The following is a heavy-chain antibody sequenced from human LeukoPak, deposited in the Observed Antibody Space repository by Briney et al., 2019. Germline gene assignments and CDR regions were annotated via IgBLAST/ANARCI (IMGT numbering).Heavy chain of an antibody. J-gene: IGHJ4*02. V-gene: IGHV1-2*02. CDR1: GYTFTGYY. CDR3: ARQKGSLTYYYDSSGYCYDY. Sequence: ASVKVSCKASGYTFTGYYMHWVRQAPGQGLEWMGWINPNSGGTNYAQKFQGRVTMTRDTSISTAYMELSRLRSDDTAVYYCARQKGSLTYYYDSSGYCYDYWGQGTLVTVSS. CDR2: INPNSGGT. D-gene: IGHD3-22*01.